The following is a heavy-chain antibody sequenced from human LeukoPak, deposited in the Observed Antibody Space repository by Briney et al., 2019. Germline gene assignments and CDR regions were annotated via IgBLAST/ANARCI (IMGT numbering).Heavy chain of an antibody. CDR2: IIPILGIA. J-gene: IGHJ4*02. CDR1: GYTFTSYD. Sequence: SVKVSCKASGYTFTSYDISWVRQAPGQGLEWMGRIIPILGIANYAQKFQGRVTITADKSTSTAYMELSSLRSEDTAVYYCATDDTVVRGVMPYWGQGTLVTVSS. D-gene: IGHD3-10*01. V-gene: IGHV1-69*04. CDR3: ATDDTVVRGVMPY.